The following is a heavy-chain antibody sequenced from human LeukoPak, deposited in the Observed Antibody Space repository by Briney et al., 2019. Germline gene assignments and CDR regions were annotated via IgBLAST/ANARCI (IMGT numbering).Heavy chain of an antibody. CDR1: GGTFSSYA. D-gene: IGHD3-16*01. CDR3: ARGPLLGYYFDY. V-gene: IGHV1-69*05. Sequence: GASVKVSCKASGGTFSSYAISWVRQAPGRGLEWMGGIIPIFGTANYAQKFQGRVTITTDESTSTAYMELSSLRSEDTAVYYCARGPLLGYYFDYWGQGTLVTVSS. J-gene: IGHJ4*02. CDR2: IIPIFGTA.